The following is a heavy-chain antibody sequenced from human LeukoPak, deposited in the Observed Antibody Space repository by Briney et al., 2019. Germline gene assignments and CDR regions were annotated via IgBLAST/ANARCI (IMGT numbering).Heavy chain of an antibody. J-gene: IGHJ4*02. V-gene: IGHV4-59*01. Sequence: PSETLSLTCTVSGGAISGFHWDWLRQSPGRGLEWIGYIYGGGVTNYNPSLRFRVTMSIHTSKNKLSLNLKSLPAWDTPVYYCARVVGSNRSYFFDYWGQGTLVTVSS. CDR1: GGAISGFH. CDR2: IYGGGVT. D-gene: IGHD6-13*01. CDR3: ARVVGSNRSYFFDY.